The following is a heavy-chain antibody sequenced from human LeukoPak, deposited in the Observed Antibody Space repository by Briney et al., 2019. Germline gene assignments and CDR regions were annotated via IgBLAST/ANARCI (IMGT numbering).Heavy chain of an antibody. CDR2: INHSGST. V-gene: IGHV4-34*01. CDR3: ARPSGAARTWFDP. D-gene: IGHD6-6*01. CDR1: GGSFSGYY. J-gene: IGHJ5*02. Sequence: SETLSLTCAVYGGSFSGYYWSWIRQPPGKGLEWIGEINHSGSTNYNPSLKSRVTISVDTSKNQFSLKLSSVTAADTAVYYCARPSGAARTWFDPWGQGTLVTVSS.